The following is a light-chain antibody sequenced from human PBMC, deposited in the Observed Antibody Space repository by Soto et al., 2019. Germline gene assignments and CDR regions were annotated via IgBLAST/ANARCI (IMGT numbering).Light chain of an antibody. J-gene: IGKJ2*01. Sequence: DIQMTQSPSSLSASVGDRVTLTCRASQSISSYLNWYQQKPRKAPELLIYAASSLQSGVPSRFSGSGSGTDFTLTISSLQPEDFATYYCQQSYSIPFTFGQGTSLEIK. V-gene: IGKV1-39*01. CDR3: QQSYSIPFT. CDR1: QSISSY. CDR2: AAS.